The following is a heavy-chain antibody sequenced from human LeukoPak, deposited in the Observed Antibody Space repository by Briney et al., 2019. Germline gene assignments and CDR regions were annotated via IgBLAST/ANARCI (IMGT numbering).Heavy chain of an antibody. J-gene: IGHJ4*02. Sequence: GSVKLSCTASGYTFTNYDINWVRQAPGQGLEWMGWMNPNSGNTGYAQKFQGRVTITRNTSISTPDMELSSLRSEDTAVYYCARGELLDYWGQGTLVTVSS. CDR2: MNPNSGNT. CDR3: ARGELLDY. CDR1: GYTFTNYD. V-gene: IGHV1-8*03. D-gene: IGHD1-26*01.